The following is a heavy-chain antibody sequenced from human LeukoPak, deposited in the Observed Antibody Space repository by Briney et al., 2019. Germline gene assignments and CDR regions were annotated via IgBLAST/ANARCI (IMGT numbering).Heavy chain of an antibody. CDR3: AKCLLLRSDDYAPFDY. CDR1: GFTFSSYA. D-gene: IGHD4-17*01. J-gene: IGHJ4*02. V-gene: IGHV3-23*01. CDR2: ISGSGGST. Sequence: GGSLRLSCAASGFTFSSYAMNWVRQAPGKGLEWVSAISGSGGSTYSADSVKGRFTISRDNPKNTLYLQMNSLRVEDTAVYSCAKCLLLRSDDYAPFDYWGQGTLVTVSS.